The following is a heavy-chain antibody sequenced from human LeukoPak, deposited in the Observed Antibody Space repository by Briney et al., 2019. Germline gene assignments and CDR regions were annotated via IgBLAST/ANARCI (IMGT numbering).Heavy chain of an antibody. V-gene: IGHV1-8*01. CDR2: MNPNSGNT. J-gene: IGHJ6*02. CDR3: ARDGDSSSWYMYYGMDV. Sequence: ASVKVSCKASGYTFTSYDINWVRQATGQGLEWMGWMNPNSGNTGYAQKFQGRVTMTRNTSISTAYMELSSLRSEDTAVYYCARDGDSSSWYMYYGMDVWGRGTTVTVSS. CDR1: GYTFTSYD. D-gene: IGHD6-13*01.